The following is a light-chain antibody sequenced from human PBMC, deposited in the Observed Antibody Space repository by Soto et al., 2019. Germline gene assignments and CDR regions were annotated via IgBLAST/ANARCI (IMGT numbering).Light chain of an antibody. CDR2: DAS. Sequence: EIVMTQSPATLSVSPGERATLSCRASQSVSSNLAWYQQKPGQAPRLLIYDASARATGIPARFSGSGSGTDFTLTITSLEPEDFAVYYCQQRSNWPSTFGQGTRLEI. V-gene: IGKV3-11*01. CDR1: QSVSSN. J-gene: IGKJ5*01. CDR3: QQRSNWPST.